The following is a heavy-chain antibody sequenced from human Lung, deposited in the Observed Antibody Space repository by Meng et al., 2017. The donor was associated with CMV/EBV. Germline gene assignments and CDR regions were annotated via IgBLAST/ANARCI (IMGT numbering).Heavy chain of an antibody. J-gene: IGHJ6*02. CDR2: MNPNSGNT. CDR3: ARAGRRITIFRVVIKRGGGVYYYYGMDV. D-gene: IGHD3-3*01. V-gene: IGHV1-8*03. CDR1: GYTLTSYD. Sequence: ASVXVSXKASGYTLTSYDINWARQATGQGLEWMGWMNPNSGNTGYAQKFQGRVTITRNTSISTAYMELSSLRSEDTAVYYCARAGRRITIFRVVIKRGGGVYYYYGMDVWGQGXTVTVSS.